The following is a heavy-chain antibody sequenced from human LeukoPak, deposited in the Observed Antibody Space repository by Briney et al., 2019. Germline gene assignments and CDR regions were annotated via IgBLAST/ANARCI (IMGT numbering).Heavy chain of an antibody. CDR1: GYSISSGYY. D-gene: IGHD6-19*01. CDR3: ARGRFGSGWSDDYYFES. CDR2: IYQSGTT. J-gene: IGHJ4*02. V-gene: IGHV4-38-2*02. Sequence: SETLSLTCTVSGYSISSGYYWGWIRQPPGKGLEWIGSIYQSGTTYYNPSLKSRLTISVDTSKNQFSFKVSSVTAADAAVYYCARGRFGSGWSDDYYFESWGQGTLVTVSS.